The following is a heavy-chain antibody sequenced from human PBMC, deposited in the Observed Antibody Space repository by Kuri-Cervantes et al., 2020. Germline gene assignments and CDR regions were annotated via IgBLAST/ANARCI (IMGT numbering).Heavy chain of an antibody. Sequence: ASVKVSCKASGYTFTSSGIIWVRQAPGQGLEWMGWINPNSGGTNYAQKFQGRVTMTRDTSISTAYMELSRLRSDDTAVYYCAREGNDAFDIWGQGTMVTVSS. CDR1: GYTFTSSG. CDR3: AREGNDAFDI. J-gene: IGHJ3*02. CDR2: INPNSGGT. D-gene: IGHD4-23*01. V-gene: IGHV1-2*02.